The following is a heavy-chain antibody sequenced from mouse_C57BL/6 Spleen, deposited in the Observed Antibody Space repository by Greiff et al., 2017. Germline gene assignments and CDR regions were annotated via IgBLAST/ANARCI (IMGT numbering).Heavy chain of an antibody. V-gene: IGHV1-66*01. J-gene: IGHJ2*01. CDR2: IYPGSGNT. CDR1: GYSFTSYY. Sequence: QVQLQQSGPELVKPGASVKISCKASGYSFTSYYIHWVKQRPGQGLEWIGWIYPGSGNTQYNEKFKGKATLTADTSSSTAYMQLSSLTSEDSAVYYCARERDSSLDYWGQGTTLTVSS. D-gene: IGHD1-1*01. CDR3: ARERDSSLDY.